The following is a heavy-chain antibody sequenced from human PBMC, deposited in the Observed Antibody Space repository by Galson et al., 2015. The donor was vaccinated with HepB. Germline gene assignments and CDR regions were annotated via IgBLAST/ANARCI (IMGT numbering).Heavy chain of an antibody. Sequence: SVKVSCKASGYTFTSYGISWVRQAPGQGLEWMGWISAYNGNTNYAQKLQGRVTMTTDTSTSTAYMELRSLRSDDTAVYYCARDHPSVSSGGWRAWGQGTLVTVSS. CDR1: GYTFTSYG. V-gene: IGHV1-18*01. CDR3: ARDHPSVSSGGWRA. D-gene: IGHD6-19*01. J-gene: IGHJ5*02. CDR2: ISAYNGNT.